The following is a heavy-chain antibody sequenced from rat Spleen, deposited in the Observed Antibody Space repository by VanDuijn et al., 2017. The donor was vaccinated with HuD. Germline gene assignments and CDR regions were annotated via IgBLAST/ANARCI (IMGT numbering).Heavy chain of an antibody. CDR3: ARSAHYYDGSLRVVDA. D-gene: IGHD1-12*02. Sequence: EVQLLESGPGLVKPSQSLSLTCSVIGSSITSSLRWNWIRKFPGNKLEWMGYINSAGSTVYNPSLKSRISITRDTSKNQFFLQLTSVTTEDTATYYCARSAHYYDGSLRVVDAWGQGASVTVSS. CDR1: GSSITSSLR. J-gene: IGHJ4*01. CDR2: INSAGST. V-gene: IGHV3-3*01.